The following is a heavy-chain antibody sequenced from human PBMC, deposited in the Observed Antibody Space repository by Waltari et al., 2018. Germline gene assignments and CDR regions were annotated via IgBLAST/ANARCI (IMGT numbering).Heavy chain of an antibody. D-gene: IGHD4-17*01. Sequence: QVQLQESGPGLVKPSETLSLTCAVSGYSISSGYYWGWIRQPPGKGLEWIGSIYHSGSTNYNPSLKSRVTISVDTSKNQFSLKLSSVTAADTAVYYCARLDYGDYGAIDYWGQGTLVTVSS. V-gene: IGHV4-38-2*01. CDR3: ARLDYGDYGAIDY. CDR1: GYSISSGYY. J-gene: IGHJ4*02. CDR2: IYHSGST.